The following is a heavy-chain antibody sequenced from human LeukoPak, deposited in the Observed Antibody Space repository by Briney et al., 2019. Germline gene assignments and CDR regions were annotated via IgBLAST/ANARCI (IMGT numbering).Heavy chain of an antibody. D-gene: IGHD6-6*01. Sequence: GGSLRLSCAASGFTFSSYSMNWVRQAPGKGLEWVSGISWNSGSIGYADSVKGRFTISRDNAKNSLYLQMNSLRAEDMALYYCAKEGVAARLGVFDYWGQGTLVTVSS. V-gene: IGHV3-9*03. CDR3: AKEGVAARLGVFDY. CDR2: ISWNSGSI. CDR1: GFTFSSYS. J-gene: IGHJ4*02.